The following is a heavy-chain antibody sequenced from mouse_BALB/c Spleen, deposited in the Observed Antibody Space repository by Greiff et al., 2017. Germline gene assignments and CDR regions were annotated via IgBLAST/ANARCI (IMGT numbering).Heavy chain of an antibody. D-gene: IGHD2-1*01. J-gene: IGHJ3*01. CDR1: GFSLTSYG. V-gene: IGHV2-2*02. CDR3: ARPLYGNYKAWFAY. CDR2: IWSGGST. Sequence: VQLVESGPGLVQPSQSLSITCTVSGFSLTSYGVHWVRQSPGKGLEWLGVIWSGGSTDYNAAFISRLSISKDNSKSQVFFKMNSLQANDTAIYYCARPLYGNYKAWFAYWGQGTLVTVSA.